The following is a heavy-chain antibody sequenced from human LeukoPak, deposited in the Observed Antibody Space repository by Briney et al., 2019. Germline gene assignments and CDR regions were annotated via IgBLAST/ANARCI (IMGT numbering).Heavy chain of an antibody. D-gene: IGHD5-12*01. V-gene: IGHV4-61*08. CDR3: ARGERGYSGYVPLRVDV. CDR1: GGSISSGGYY. CDR2: IYYSGST. Sequence: TSETLSLTCTVSGGSISSGGYYWSWIRQHPGRGLEWIGYIYYSGSTNYNPSLKSRVTISVDTSKNQFSLKLSSVTAADTAVYYCARGERGYSGYVPLRVDVWGQGTTVTVSS. J-gene: IGHJ6*02.